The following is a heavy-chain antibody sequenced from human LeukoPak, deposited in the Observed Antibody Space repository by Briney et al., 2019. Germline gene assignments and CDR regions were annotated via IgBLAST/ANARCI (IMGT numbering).Heavy chain of an antibody. Sequence: AGGSLSLSCAASGFTFSSYAMSWVRHAPGRGLEWVSAISGSGGTKYFADSVKGGFTISRENSKTTLYLQMTSLRAEDTAVYYWAKYASGWYGLLFDYWGQGTLVTVSS. CDR2: ISGSGGTK. CDR3: AKYASGWYGLLFDY. J-gene: IGHJ4*02. CDR1: GFTFSSYA. V-gene: IGHV3-23*01. D-gene: IGHD6-19*01.